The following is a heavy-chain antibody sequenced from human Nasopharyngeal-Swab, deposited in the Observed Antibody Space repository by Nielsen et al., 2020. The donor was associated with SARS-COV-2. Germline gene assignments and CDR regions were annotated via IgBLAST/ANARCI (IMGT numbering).Heavy chain of an antibody. Sequence: SETLSLTCAVYGGSFSGYYWSWIRQPPGKGLEWIGEINHSGSTNYNPSLKSRVTISVDTSKNQFSLKLSSVTAADTAVYYCARLKNSYYYGMDVWGQGTMVTVSS. CDR2: INHSGST. D-gene: IGHD2/OR15-2a*01. CDR1: GGSFSGYY. J-gene: IGHJ6*02. CDR3: ARLKNSYYYGMDV. V-gene: IGHV4-34*01.